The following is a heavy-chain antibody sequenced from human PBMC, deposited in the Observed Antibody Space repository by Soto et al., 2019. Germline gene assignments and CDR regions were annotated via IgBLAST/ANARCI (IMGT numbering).Heavy chain of an antibody. CDR2: LSGFGSSA. V-gene: IGHV3-23*01. CDR1: GFTFSSFA. Sequence: EVQLLESGGGLVQPGGSLKLSCVASGFTFSSFAMSWVRQAPGKGLEWVSGLSGFGSSAYYADSVKGRFTISRDNSKKTVYLQMNRMTLDNTAVYYCAQGRQDSGAYEAGMVPLDHWGQGALVPVSS. J-gene: IGHJ4*02. D-gene: IGHD1-26*01. CDR3: AQGRQDSGAYEAGMVPLDH.